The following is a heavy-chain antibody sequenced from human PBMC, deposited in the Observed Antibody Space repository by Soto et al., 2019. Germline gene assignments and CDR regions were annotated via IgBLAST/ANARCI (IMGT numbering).Heavy chain of an antibody. CDR1: GFSLSTSGVG. Sequence: QITLKESGPTLVKPTQTLTLTCTFSGFSLSTSGVGVGWIRQPPGKALEWLALIYWDDDKRYSPSLKSRLTITKDTSKNEVVLTMTNMDPVDTATYYCAHRRSYCSGGSCYSSFDYWGQGTLVTVSS. V-gene: IGHV2-5*02. J-gene: IGHJ4*02. CDR3: AHRRSYCSGGSCYSSFDY. D-gene: IGHD2-15*01. CDR2: IYWDDDK.